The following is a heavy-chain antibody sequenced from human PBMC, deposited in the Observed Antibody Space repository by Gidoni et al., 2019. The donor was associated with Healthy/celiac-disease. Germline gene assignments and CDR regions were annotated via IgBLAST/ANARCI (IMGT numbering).Heavy chain of an antibody. V-gene: IGHV3-33*01. CDR2: IWYDGSNK. CDR1: GFTFSSYV. Sequence: QVQLVESGGGVVQPGRSLRLPCAASGFTFSSYVMHWVRQAPGKGLEWVAVIWYDGSNKYYADSVKGRFTISRDNSKNTLYLQMNSLRAEDTAVYYCARAGTGYYFDYWGQGTLVTVSS. CDR3: ARAGTGYYFDY. D-gene: IGHD3-10*01. J-gene: IGHJ4*02.